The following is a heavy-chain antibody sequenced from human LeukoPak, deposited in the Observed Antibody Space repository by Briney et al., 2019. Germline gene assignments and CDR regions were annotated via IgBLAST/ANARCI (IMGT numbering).Heavy chain of an antibody. CDR3: ARGGPPYDFWSGYSFGP. Sequence: KPSETLSLTCTVSGGSISSYYWSWIRQPAGKGLEWIGRIYTSGTTNYNPSLKSRVTLSVDTSKNQFSLKLSSVTAADTAVYYCARGGPPYDFWSGYSFGPWGQGTLVTVSS. CDR2: IYTSGTT. V-gene: IGHV4-4*07. D-gene: IGHD3-3*01. J-gene: IGHJ5*02. CDR1: GGSISSYY.